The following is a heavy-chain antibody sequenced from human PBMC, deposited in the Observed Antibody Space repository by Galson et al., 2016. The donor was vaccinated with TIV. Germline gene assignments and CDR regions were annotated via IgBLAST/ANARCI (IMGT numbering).Heavy chain of an antibody. CDR1: GFSITTSGVT. CDR2: IYWNDDK. V-gene: IGHV2-5*01. J-gene: IGHJ4*02. CDR3: AHGPSQIMTGYYYFDY. Sequence: PALVKPTQTLRLTCTFSGFSITTSGVTVGWIRQPPGKALEWLAVIYWNDDKRYRPSLKSRLTITKETSKNQVVLMLSNMDPVDTATYYCAHGPSQIMTGYYYFDYWGQGALVTVSS. D-gene: IGHD3-9*01.